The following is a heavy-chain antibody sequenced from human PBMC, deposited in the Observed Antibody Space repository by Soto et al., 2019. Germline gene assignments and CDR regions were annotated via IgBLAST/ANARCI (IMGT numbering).Heavy chain of an antibody. D-gene: IGHD2-8*01. J-gene: IGHJ4*02. CDR2: MSYDGNNK. CDR1: GFTFSSYG. Sequence: VQLVESGGGVVQPGGSLTLSCAASGFTFSSYGMHWVRQAPGKGLAWVAVMSYDGNNKYYADSVKARFTVSRDNSRNTQFLQMNSLRVEDTAVYYCAKGFISGGYCANGICYHFDYWGQGTPVTVSS. V-gene: IGHV3-30*18. CDR3: AKGFISGGYCANGICYHFDY.